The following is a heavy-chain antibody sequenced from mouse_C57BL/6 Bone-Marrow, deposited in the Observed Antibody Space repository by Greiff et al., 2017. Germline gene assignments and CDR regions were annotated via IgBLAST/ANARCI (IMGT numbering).Heavy chain of an antibody. CDR2: IRSKSNNYAT. CDR1: GFSFNTYA. J-gene: IGHJ1*03. V-gene: IGHV10-1*01. CDR3: VRDYDTYWDFDV. Sequence: EVKLVESGGGLVQPKGSLKLSCAASGFSFNTYAMNWVRQAPGKGLEWVARIRSKSNNYATYYADSVKDRFTISRDDSESMLYLRMNNLKTEDTAMYYCVRDYDTYWDFDVWGTGTTVTVSS. D-gene: IGHD2-4*01.